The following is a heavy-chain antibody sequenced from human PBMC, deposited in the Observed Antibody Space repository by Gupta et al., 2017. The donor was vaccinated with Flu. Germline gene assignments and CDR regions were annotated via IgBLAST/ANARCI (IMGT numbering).Heavy chain of an antibody. J-gene: IGHJ4*02. CDR1: GFSLTNTRMR. CDR3: ARILHYDFWSGFDY. CDR2: LSSNDEK. V-gene: IGHV2-26*01. Sequence: QVTLKESGPVLVKPTETLTLTCTVSGFSLTNTRMRVSWIRQPPGKALEWLVDLSSNDEKSYSASLRSRLNISKDTSKNQVVLTMTNMDPEDTAIYYCARILHYDFWSGFDYWGQGTLVTVSS. D-gene: IGHD3-3*01.